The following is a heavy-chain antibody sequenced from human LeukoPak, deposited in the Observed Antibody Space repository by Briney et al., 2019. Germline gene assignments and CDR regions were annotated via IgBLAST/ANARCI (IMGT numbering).Heavy chain of an antibody. CDR2: IQSKPDGGTT. Sequence: PGGSLRLSCAASGFTFSNAWMSWVRQAQGKGLEWVGRIQSKPDGGTTDYAAPVKGRFTISRDDSKNMLYLQMSSLKSEDTAVYYCTTEENYWGQGTLVTVSS. D-gene: IGHD5-24*01. CDR1: GFTFSNAW. CDR3: TTEENY. J-gene: IGHJ4*02. V-gene: IGHV3-15*01.